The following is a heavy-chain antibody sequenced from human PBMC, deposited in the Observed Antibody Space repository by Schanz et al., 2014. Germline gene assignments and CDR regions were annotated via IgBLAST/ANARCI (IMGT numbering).Heavy chain of an antibody. J-gene: IGHJ6*02. D-gene: IGHD3-22*01. V-gene: IGHV1-2*04. CDR3: ARDDRAYYYGMDV. CDR2: INPNTGGT. CDR1: GYTFSDYY. Sequence: QVQLVQSGAEVKKPGASVKVSCKASGYTFSDYYIHWVRQAPGQGLEWMGWINPNTGGTNFAQKFQGWVTVTRDTSISTVYMELSRVTYEDTAVYCCARDDRAYYYGMDVWGQGTTVTVS.